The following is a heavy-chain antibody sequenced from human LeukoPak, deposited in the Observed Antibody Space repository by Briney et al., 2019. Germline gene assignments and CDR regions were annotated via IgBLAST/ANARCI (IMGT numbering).Heavy chain of an antibody. V-gene: IGHV3-48*04. Sequence: GGSLRLSCAASGFTFSSYAISWVRQAPGKGLEWVSYISSSSGTIYYADSVKGRFTISRDNAKNSLYLQMNSLRAEDTAVYYCAAGDILTGYPEDAFDIWGQGTMVTVSS. D-gene: IGHD3-9*01. J-gene: IGHJ3*02. CDR2: ISSSSGTI. CDR3: AAGDILTGYPEDAFDI. CDR1: GFTFSSYA.